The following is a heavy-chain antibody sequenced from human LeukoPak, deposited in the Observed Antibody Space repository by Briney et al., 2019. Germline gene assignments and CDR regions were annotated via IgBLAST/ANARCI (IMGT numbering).Heavy chain of an antibody. CDR3: ARDPRLYSSSSDWYFDL. V-gene: IGHV4-59*01. Sequence: SETLSLTCTVSASSISSYYWSWIRQPPGKGLEWIGYIYYTGSTKYSPSLKSRVTISVDTSKNQFSLKLSSVTAADTAVYYCARDPRLYSSSSDWYFDLWGRGTLVTVSS. J-gene: IGHJ2*01. CDR2: IYYTGST. CDR1: ASSISSYY. D-gene: IGHD6-6*01.